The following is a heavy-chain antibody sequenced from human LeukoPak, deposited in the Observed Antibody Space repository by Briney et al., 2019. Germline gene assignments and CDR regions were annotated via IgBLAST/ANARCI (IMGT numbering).Heavy chain of an antibody. J-gene: IGHJ1*01. CDR2: IIASGGST. V-gene: IGHV3-23*01. CDR3: ASVPLLWFGELLSQYFQH. D-gene: IGHD3-10*01. Sequence: GGSLRLSCAASGFTFSRYGMSWVRQSPGKGLEWVSAIIASGGSTYYADSVKGRFTISRDNAKNSLYLQMNSLRAEDTAVYYCASVPLLWFGELLSQYFQHWGQGTLVTVSS. CDR1: GFTFSRYG.